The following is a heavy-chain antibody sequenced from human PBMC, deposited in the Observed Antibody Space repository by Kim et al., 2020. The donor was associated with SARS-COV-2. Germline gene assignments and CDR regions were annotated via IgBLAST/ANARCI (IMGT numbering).Heavy chain of an antibody. Sequence: SETLSLTCTVSGGSIISSSYYWGWIRQPPGKGLEWIGSIFYSGSTYYNPSLKSRCPISVDTSKNKFSRKLSSLTAADTAVDYGAIPGSGSYYGFDYSGQG. D-gene: IGHD1-26*01. CDR2: IFYSGST. CDR1: GGSIISSSYY. J-gene: IGHJ4*02. V-gene: IGHV4-39*01. CDR3: AIPGSGSYYGFDY.